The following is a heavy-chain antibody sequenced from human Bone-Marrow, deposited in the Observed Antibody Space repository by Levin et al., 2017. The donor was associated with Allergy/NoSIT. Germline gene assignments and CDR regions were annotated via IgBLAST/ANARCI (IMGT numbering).Heavy chain of an antibody. CDR2: IFYSGTT. CDR1: GDSVRTIDHY. J-gene: IGHJ4*02. V-gene: IGHV4-30-4*08. Sequence: SETLSLTCVVSGDSVRTIDHYWNWIRQTPGKGLEWIGNIFYSGTTHYNPSLRRRVTLSVDTSKNEISLRLYSVTAADTAVYYCARDRAYGDIHYFFDFWGQGQLVTVSS. CDR3: ARDRAYGDIHYFFDF. D-gene: IGHD4-17*01.